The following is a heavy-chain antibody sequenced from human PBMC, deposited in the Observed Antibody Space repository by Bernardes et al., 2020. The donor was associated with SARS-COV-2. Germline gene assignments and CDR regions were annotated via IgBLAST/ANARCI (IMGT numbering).Heavy chain of an antibody. CDR3: AKDWRFGRFGGGGMDV. J-gene: IGHJ6*02. V-gene: IGHV3-23*01. D-gene: IGHD3-10*01. Sequence: VSLRLSCAASGFTFSSYAMSWVRQAPGKGLEWVSAISGSGGSTYYADSVKGRFTISRDNSKNTLYLQMNSLRAEDTAVYYCAKDWRFGRFGGGGMDVWGQGTTVTVSS. CDR1: GFTFSSYA. CDR2: ISGSGGST.